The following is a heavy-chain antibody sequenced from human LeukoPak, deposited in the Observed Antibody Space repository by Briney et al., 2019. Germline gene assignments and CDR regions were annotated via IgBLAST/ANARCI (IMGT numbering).Heavy chain of an antibody. CDR1: GFTFSSYA. Sequence: PGGSLRLSCAASGFTFSSYAMSWVRQAPGKGLEHVAGISSNGDSTNYASSVKGRVTISRDNSKNSLYLQMNSLRAEDTALYYCAKDGVVAALGDNWFDPWGQGTLVTVSS. D-gene: IGHD2-15*01. CDR2: ISSNGDST. V-gene: IGHV3-64*01. J-gene: IGHJ5*02. CDR3: AKDGVVAALGDNWFDP.